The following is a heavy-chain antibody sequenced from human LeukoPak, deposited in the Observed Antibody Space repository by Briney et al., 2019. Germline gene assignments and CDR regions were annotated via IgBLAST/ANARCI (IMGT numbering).Heavy chain of an antibody. D-gene: IGHD1-26*01. V-gene: IGHV3-7*04. CDR1: GFTFSSYG. Sequence: GGSLRLSCAASGFTFSSYGMHWVRQAPGKGLEWVANIKQDGSEKYYVDSVKGRFTISRDNAKNTLYLQMNSLRAEDTAVYYCARVIVGATGFDYWGQGTLVTVSS. CDR3: ARVIVGATGFDY. J-gene: IGHJ4*02. CDR2: IKQDGSEK.